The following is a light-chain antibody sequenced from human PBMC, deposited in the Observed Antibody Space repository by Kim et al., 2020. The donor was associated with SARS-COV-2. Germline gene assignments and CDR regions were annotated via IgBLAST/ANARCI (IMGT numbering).Light chain of an antibody. J-gene: IGKJ1*01. Sequence: DIQMTQSPSSLSASTGDRVTITCRASQGISNYVAWIQQKPGKAPKSLIYAAFSLNTGVPSRFSGRGSGTDFSLTIHNLQPEDFATYYCHQYYTYPWTFGQGTKVDIK. CDR3: HQYYTYPWT. V-gene: IGKV1-16*01. CDR2: AAF. CDR1: QGISNY.